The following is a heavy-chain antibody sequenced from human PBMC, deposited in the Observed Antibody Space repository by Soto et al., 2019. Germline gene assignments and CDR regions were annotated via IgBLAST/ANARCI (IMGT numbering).Heavy chain of an antibody. V-gene: IGHV3-23*01. CDR3: ARDWTGDTCPCLDV. Sequence: EVQLLESGGGLVQPGGSLRLSCAADGFTFSNDALTWVRQSPGKGLEWVSTFSGSGGSTYYADSVRGRFTISRDNSKNTLFLQMNSLRVEDTAIYYCARDWTGDTCPCLDVWGQGTTVSVSS. J-gene: IGHJ6*02. CDR1: GFTFSNDA. D-gene: IGHD3-3*01. CDR2: FSGSGGST.